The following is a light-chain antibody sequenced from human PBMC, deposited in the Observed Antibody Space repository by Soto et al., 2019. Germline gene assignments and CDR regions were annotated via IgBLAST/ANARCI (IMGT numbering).Light chain of an antibody. Sequence: QSVLTQPRSVSGSPGQSVTISCAGTSSDVGSYNYVSWYQQHPGKAPKLLIYDVSKRPSGAPDRFSGSKSGNTASLTISGLQAEDESEYYCCSYAGSNTHYVFGTGTKVTVL. CDR1: SSDVGSYNY. J-gene: IGLJ1*01. CDR3: CSYAGSNTHYV. CDR2: DVS. V-gene: IGLV2-11*01.